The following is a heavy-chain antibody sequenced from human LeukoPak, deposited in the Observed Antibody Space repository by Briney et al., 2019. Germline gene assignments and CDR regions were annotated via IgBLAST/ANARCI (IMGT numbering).Heavy chain of an antibody. CDR2: ISYDGSNK. J-gene: IGHJ3*02. D-gene: IGHD4/OR15-4a*01. CDR3: ARDEEANSPDAFDI. V-gene: IGHV3-30*03. CDR1: GFTFSSYG. Sequence: GGSLRLSCAASGFTFSSYGMHWVRQAPGKGLEWVAVISYDGSNKYYADSVKGRFTISRDNSKNTLYLQMNSLRAEDTAVYYCARDEEANSPDAFDIWGQGTMVTVSS.